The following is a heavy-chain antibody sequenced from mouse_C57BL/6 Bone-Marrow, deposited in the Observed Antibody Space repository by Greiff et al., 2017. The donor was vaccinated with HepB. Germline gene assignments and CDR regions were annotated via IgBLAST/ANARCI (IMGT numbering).Heavy chain of an antibody. V-gene: IGHV5-15*01. D-gene: IGHD1-1*01. CDR3: ARQRYYGKGYFDV. J-gene: IGHJ1*03. CDR2: ISNLAYSI. CDR1: GFTFSDYG. Sequence: EVNVVESGGGLVQPGGSLKLSCAASGFTFSDYGMAWVRQAPRKGPEWVAFISNLAYSIYYADTVTGRFTISRENAKNTLYLEMSSLRSEDTAMYYCARQRYYGKGYFDVWGTGTTVTVSS.